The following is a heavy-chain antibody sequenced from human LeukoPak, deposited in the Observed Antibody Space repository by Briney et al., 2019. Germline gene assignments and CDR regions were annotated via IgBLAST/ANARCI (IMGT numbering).Heavy chain of an antibody. Sequence: SETLSLTCKVSGGSISSSSYYWGWIRQPPGKGLEWIGSIYYNGSTYYHPSLKSRGTISVDTSKNQFSLNLSSVTAADTAVYYCARVKDCSSTSCYSRYYYMDVWGKGTTVTVSS. CDR1: GGSISSSSYY. CDR2: IYYNGST. V-gene: IGHV4-39*07. J-gene: IGHJ6*03. CDR3: ARVKDCSSTSCYSRYYYMDV. D-gene: IGHD2-2*02.